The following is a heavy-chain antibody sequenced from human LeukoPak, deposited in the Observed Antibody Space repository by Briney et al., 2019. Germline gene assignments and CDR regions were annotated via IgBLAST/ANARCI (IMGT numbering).Heavy chain of an antibody. D-gene: IGHD3-9*01. J-gene: IGHJ4*02. CDR3: ARGDRLPGYSAPVGDY. CDR1: GYTFTGYY. V-gene: IGHV1-46*01. Sequence: GASVKVSCKASGYTFTGYYMHWVRQAPGQGLEWMGIINPSGGITTYAQKIQDRVTVTMDTSTSTVYMELSSLRSEDTAIYYCARGDRLPGYSAPVGDYWGQGTLVTVSS. CDR2: INPSGGIT.